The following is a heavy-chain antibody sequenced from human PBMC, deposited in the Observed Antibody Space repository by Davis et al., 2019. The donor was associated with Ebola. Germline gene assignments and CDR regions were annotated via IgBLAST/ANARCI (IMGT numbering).Heavy chain of an antibody. J-gene: IGHJ4*02. CDR2: INPKSGDT. V-gene: IGHV1-2*02. D-gene: IGHD3-16*02. CDR1: GYTFTGYY. CDR3: ARGPTSGPSREEGPLLDYVWGSYRSGAREDFDY. Sequence: ASVKVSCKASGYTFTGYYMHWVRQGPGQGLEWMGWINPKSGDTNYAQKLQGRVTMTTDTSTSTAYMELRSLRSDDTAVYYCARGPTSGPSREEGPLLDYVWGSYRSGAREDFDYWGQGTLVTVSS.